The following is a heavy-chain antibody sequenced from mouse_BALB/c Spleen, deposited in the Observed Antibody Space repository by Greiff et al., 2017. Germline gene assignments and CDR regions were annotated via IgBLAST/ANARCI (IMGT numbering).Heavy chain of an antibody. V-gene: IGHV5-17*02. CDR3: AREDGKSAMDY. J-gene: IGHJ4*01. D-gene: IGHD2-1*01. CDR2: ISSGRSTI. CDR1: GFTFSSFG. Sequence: EVQVVESGGGLVQPGGSRKLSCAASGFTFSSFGMHWVRQAPEKGLEWVAYISSGRSTIYYADTVKSRFTISRDNPKNTLFLQMTSLRSEDTAMYYCAREDGKSAMDYWGEGTSVTVSS.